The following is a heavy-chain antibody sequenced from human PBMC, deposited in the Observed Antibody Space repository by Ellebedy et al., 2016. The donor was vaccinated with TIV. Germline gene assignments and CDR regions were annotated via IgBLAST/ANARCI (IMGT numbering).Heavy chain of an antibody. V-gene: IGHV3-23*01. CDR3: AESGGNDDYDDYPFRH. D-gene: IGHD4-17*01. Sequence: GGSLRLSXAASGFTFRTYTMSWVRQAPGKGLEWVSTIRNRGASTYYADSVKGRFTISRDNSKNTLYLQMNSLRGEDMALYYCAESGGNDDYDDYPFRHWGQGTLVTVSS. CDR2: IRNRGAST. CDR1: GFTFRTYT. J-gene: IGHJ4*02.